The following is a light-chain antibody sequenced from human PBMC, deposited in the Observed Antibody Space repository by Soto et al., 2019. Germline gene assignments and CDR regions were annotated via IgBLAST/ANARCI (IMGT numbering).Light chain of an antibody. CDR2: AAS. Sequence: DIPMTQSPSSLSASVGDRVTITCRASQSISSYLNWYQQKPGKTPKLLIYAASSLQSGVPSRFSGSGSGTDFTLTISSLQPDDFATYYCQQSYNTPLTFGQGTKVDIK. V-gene: IGKV1-39*01. J-gene: IGKJ1*01. CDR1: QSISSY. CDR3: QQSYNTPLT.